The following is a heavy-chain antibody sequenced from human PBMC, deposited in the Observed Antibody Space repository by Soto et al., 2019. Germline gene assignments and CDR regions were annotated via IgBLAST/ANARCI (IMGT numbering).Heavy chain of an antibody. Sequence: EVQLVESGGGLVKPGGSLRLSCVASGFTFSSYNMNWVRQAPGKGLEWFSSSSSSSSYRDYADSVKGRFTTSRDNAKKSLLLKMNSLRAEDTALYYCARRQEAYDFLTGYYMRYFDLWGRGTLVTVSS. CDR1: GFTFSSYN. J-gene: IGHJ2*01. V-gene: IGHV3-21*01. D-gene: IGHD3-9*01. CDR3: ARRQEAYDFLTGYYMRYFDL. CDR2: SSSSSSYR.